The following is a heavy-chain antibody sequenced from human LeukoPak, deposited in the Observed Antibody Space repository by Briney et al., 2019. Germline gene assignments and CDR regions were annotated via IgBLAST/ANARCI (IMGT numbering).Heavy chain of an antibody. CDR3: ARGKANSSSWYAYY. Sequence: SETLSLTCTVSGGSTSSSSYYWGWIRQPPGKGLEWIGSIYYSGSTYYNPSLKSRVTISVDTSKNQFSLKLSSVTAADTAVYYCARGKANSSSWYAYYWGQGTLVTVSS. J-gene: IGHJ4*02. V-gene: IGHV4-39*01. D-gene: IGHD6-13*01. CDR2: IYYSGST. CDR1: GGSTSSSSYY.